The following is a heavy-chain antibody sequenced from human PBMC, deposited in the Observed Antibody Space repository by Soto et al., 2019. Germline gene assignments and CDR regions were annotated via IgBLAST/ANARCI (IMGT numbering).Heavy chain of an antibody. CDR3: ASPDHPELDFDL. CDR2: IIPLLDIV. J-gene: IGHJ2*01. V-gene: IGHV1-69*02. Sequence: QVQLVQSGAEVKKPGSSVKVSCKASGGTLSSYTVNWVRQAPGQGLEWVGRIIPLLDIVNYAQKFQGRVTITPDTSTSTVYRELTSLRSEDTAVYYCASPDHPELDFDLWGRGTLVTVSS. CDR1: GGTLSSYT.